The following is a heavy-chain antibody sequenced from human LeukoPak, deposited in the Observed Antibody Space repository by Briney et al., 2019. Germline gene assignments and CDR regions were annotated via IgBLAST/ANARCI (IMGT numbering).Heavy chain of an antibody. CDR2: INPSSGDT. CDR3: AGRPDTSMVAIFDY. J-gene: IGHJ4*02. Sequence: ASVKVSCKASGYTFTGYYVHWVRQAPGQGLEWMGWINPSSGDTNYAQKFQGRVTMTGDTSISTAYMELSRLSSDDTALYFCAGRPDTSMVAIFDYWGQGTLVTISS. D-gene: IGHD5-18*01. V-gene: IGHV1-2*02. CDR1: GYTFTGYY.